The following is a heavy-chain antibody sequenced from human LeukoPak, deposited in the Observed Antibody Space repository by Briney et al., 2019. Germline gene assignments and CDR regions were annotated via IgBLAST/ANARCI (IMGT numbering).Heavy chain of an antibody. V-gene: IGHV1-8*01. D-gene: IGHD2-21*01. J-gene: IGHJ4*02. CDR3: ARDDVVAGYDY. Sequence: ASVKVSCKASGYTFTNYDINWVRQAAGQGLEWMGWMNPNSGNTGYAQKFQGRVTMTRNTSISTAYMELSSLRSDDTAAYYCARDDVVAGYDYWGQGTLVTVSS. CDR1: GYTFTNYD. CDR2: MNPNSGNT.